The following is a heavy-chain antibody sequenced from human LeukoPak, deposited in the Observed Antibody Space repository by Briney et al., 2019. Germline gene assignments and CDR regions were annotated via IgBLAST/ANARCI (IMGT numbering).Heavy chain of an antibody. CDR2: IDPSDSYT. CDR1: GXSFISYW. D-gene: IGHD2-2*01. CDR3: ARGSIPLNWFDP. J-gene: IGHJ5*02. V-gene: IGHV5-10-1*01. Sequence: GESLKISCQGSGXSFISYWISWVRQMPGKGMECMGRIDPSDSYTKYSPSFQGHVTISVDKSISTAYLQWSSLKASDTAMYYCARGSIPLNWFDPWGQGTLVTVSS.